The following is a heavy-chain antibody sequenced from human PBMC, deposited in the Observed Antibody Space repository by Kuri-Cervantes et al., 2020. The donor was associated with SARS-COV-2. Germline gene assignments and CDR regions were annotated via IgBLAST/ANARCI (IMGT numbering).Heavy chain of an antibody. D-gene: IGHD6-25*01. V-gene: IGHV3-21*06. CDR1: GFTFSSYS. CDR3: ARDRQRDFDF. Sequence: GGSLRLSCAASGFTFSSYSMNWVRQAPGKGLEWVSSISSSSSYIYYADSVKGRFTISRDDPKNMAYLQMNILRPEDTAVYYCARDRQRDFDFWGQGTLVTVSS. J-gene: IGHJ4*02. CDR2: ISSSSSYI.